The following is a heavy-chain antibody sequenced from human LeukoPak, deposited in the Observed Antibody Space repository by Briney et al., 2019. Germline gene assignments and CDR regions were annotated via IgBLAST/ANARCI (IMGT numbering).Heavy chain of an antibody. J-gene: IGHJ6*04. CDR1: GFTFSSYG. Sequence: PGGSLRLSCAASGFTFSSYGMHWVRQAPGKGLEWVAVISYDGSNKYYADSVKGRFTISRDNSKNTLYLQMNSLRAEDTAVYYCAKAARPPPMVRGQYYSSYSGRDVGGKGTTFTVPS. CDR3: AKAARPPPMVRGQYYSSYSGRDV. V-gene: IGHV3-30*18. D-gene: IGHD3-10*01. CDR2: ISYDGSNK.